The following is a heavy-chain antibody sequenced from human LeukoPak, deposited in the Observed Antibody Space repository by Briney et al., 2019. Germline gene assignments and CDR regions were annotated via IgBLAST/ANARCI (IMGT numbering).Heavy chain of an antibody. CDR3: AKAMISAVLTTRFDS. CDR1: GFTFSSYS. Sequence: GGSLRLSCAASGFTFSSYSMTWVRQAPGEGLEWVSAISGSGGGTYYADSVKGRFTISRDNSKNTLYLQMNSLRAEDTALYYCAKAMISAVLTTRFDSWGQGTLVTVSS. V-gene: IGHV3-23*01. D-gene: IGHD1-14*01. CDR2: ISGSGGGT. J-gene: IGHJ4*02.